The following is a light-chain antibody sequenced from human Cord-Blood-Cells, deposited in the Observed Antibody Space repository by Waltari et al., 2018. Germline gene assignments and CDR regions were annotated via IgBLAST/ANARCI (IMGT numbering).Light chain of an antibody. CDR1: QSVSSY. Sequence: EIVLTQSQATLSLSPGERATLSCRASQSVSSYLAWYHQKPGQAPRLLIYDSSNRATGIPARFSGSGSGTDFTLTISSLGPEDFAVYCCQQRSNCPFTFCGGTKVEIK. J-gene: IGKJ4*01. CDR2: DSS. CDR3: QQRSNCPFT. V-gene: IGKV3-11*01.